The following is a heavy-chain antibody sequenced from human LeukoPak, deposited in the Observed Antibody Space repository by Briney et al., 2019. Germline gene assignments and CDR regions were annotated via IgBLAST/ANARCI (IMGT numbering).Heavy chain of an antibody. D-gene: IGHD6-13*01. CDR3: ARDRGSSWYAAFDI. CDR2: ISSSSSYI. CDR1: GFTFSSYS. Sequence: GSLRLSCAASGFTFSSYSMNWVRQAPGKGLEWVSSISSSSSYIYYADSVKGRFTISRDNAKNSLYLQMNSLRAEDTAVYYCARDRGSSWYAAFDIWGQGTMVTVFS. J-gene: IGHJ3*02. V-gene: IGHV3-21*01.